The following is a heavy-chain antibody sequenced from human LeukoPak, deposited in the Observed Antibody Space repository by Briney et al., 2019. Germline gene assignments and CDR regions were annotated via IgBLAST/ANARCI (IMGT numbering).Heavy chain of an antibody. D-gene: IGHD1-1*01. J-gene: IGHJ1*01. CDR2: ISSTSSYM. V-gene: IGHV3-21*01. Sequence: GGSLRLSCEGSGFIFSNYGMNWVRQAPGKGLEWVSSISSTSSYMYYGGSVKGRFTVSRDNAKNSMYLQMNSLRAEDTAVYYCLRLAKNGLDTEFFEIWGQGTLVTVSS. CDR3: LRLAKNGLDTEFFEI. CDR1: GFIFSNYG.